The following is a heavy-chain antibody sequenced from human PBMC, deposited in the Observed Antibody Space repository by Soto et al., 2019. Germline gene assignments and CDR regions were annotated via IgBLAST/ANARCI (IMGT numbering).Heavy chain of an antibody. CDR2: IFYTENT. Sequence: PSENLSLTCTVSGVSISSYYWSWIRQPPGKGLEWIGSIFYTENTDHNPSLKSRVTISIDTSKKQFSLNLRSVTAADTAIYYCARVNRGAFDFCGQGTLVIVSS. V-gene: IGHV4-59*01. CDR3: ARVNRGAFDF. CDR1: GVSISSYY. D-gene: IGHD3-3*02. J-gene: IGHJ1*01.